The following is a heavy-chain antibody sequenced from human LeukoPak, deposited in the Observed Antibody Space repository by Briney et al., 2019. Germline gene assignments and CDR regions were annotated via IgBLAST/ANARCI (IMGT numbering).Heavy chain of an antibody. CDR1: GYTFTDDY. J-gene: IGHJ4*02. CDR2: IKPKDGAT. D-gene: IGHD1-1*01. V-gene: IGHV1-2*02. CDR3: TRSRESRELDY. Sequence: ASVKVSCKASGYTFTDDYVHWVRQAPGQGLEWMGWIKPKDGATRYAQRFQDRVTLTRDTSVSTAYMELNSLTSDATAVYFCTRSRESRELDYWGQGTLVTVSS.